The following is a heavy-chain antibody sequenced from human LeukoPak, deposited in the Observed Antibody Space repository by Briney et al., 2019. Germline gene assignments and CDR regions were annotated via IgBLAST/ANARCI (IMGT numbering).Heavy chain of an antibody. CDR2: INQVASEK. CDR1: GFTISFYW. D-gene: IGHD3-10*01. V-gene: IGHV3-7*04. CDR3: VRDGGYYGPDS. J-gene: IGHJ4*02. Sequence: GGSLRLSGAASGFTISFYWMSWVRRAPGKGLEWVANINQVASEKNYVDSVKGRFTISRDNAKNSLYLQMNSVRAEDTAMYYCVRDGGYYGPDSWGQGALVSVSS.